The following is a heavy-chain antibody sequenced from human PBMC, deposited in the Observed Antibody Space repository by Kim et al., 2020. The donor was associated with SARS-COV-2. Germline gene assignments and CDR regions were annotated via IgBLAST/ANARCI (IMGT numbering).Heavy chain of an antibody. CDR3: AREDYGGNFYYFDY. V-gene: IGHV3-21*01. CDR1: GFTFSSYS. Sequence: GGSLRLSCAASGFTFSSYSMNWVRQAPGKGLEWVSSISSSSSYIYYADSVKGRFTISRDNAKNSLYLQMNSLRAEDTAVYYCAREDYGGNFYYFDYWGQGTLVTVSS. J-gene: IGHJ4*02. D-gene: IGHD4-17*01. CDR2: ISSSSSYI.